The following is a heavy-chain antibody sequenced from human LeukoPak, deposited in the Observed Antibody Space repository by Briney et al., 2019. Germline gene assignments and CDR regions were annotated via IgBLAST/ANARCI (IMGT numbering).Heavy chain of an antibody. V-gene: IGHV3-23*01. CDR3: AKVGIAVAGSPLDY. D-gene: IGHD6-19*01. J-gene: IGHJ4*02. Sequence: GGSLRLSCAASGFTFSNYDMHWVRQSTGKGLEWVSAISGSGGSTYYADSVKGRFTISRDNSKNTLYLQMNSLRAEDTAVYYCAKVGIAVAGSPLDYWGQGTLVTVSS. CDR2: ISGSGGST. CDR1: GFTFSNYD.